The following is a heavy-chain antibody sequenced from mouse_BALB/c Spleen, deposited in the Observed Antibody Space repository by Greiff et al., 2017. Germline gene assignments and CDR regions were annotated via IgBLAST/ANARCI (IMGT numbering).Heavy chain of an antibody. CDR2: INPGSGGT. Sequence: VQLQQSGAELVRPGTSVKVSCKASGYAFTNYLIEWVKQRPGQGLEWIGVINPGSGGTNYNEKFKGKATLTADKSSSTAYMQLSSLTSDDSAVYFCATTVVGGGYYAMDYWGQGTSVTVSS. D-gene: IGHD1-1*01. J-gene: IGHJ4*01. CDR1: GYAFTNYL. CDR3: ATTVVGGGYYAMDY. V-gene: IGHV1-54*01.